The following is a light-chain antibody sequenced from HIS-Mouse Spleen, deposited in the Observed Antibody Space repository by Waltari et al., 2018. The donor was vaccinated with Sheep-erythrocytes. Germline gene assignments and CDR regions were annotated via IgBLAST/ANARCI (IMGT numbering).Light chain of an antibody. CDR1: SSDVGSYHL. CDR2: EGS. V-gene: IGLV2-23*01. CDR3: CSYAGSSTYVV. J-gene: IGLJ2*01. Sequence: QSALTQPAAVSGSPGQSTTISCTGTSSDVGSYHLVSWYQQHPGKAPNLMIYEGSKRPSGVSNRFSGSKSGNTASLTISGLQAEDEADYYCCSYAGSSTYVVFGGGTKLTVL.